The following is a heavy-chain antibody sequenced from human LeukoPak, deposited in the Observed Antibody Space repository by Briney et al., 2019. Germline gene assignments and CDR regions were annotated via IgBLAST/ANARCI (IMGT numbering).Heavy chain of an antibody. V-gene: IGHV3-74*01. Sequence: GGSLRLSCAPSGFTFSGYWMHWVRQAPGKGLVWVSRISPDGSRIGYADSVKGRFTISRDNAKNTLYLQMNTLGAEDTAVYYCARGSSGWVGIDYWGQGTLVTVSS. CDR2: ISPDGSRI. CDR1: GFTFSGYW. J-gene: IGHJ4*02. CDR3: ARGSSGWVGIDY. D-gene: IGHD6-19*01.